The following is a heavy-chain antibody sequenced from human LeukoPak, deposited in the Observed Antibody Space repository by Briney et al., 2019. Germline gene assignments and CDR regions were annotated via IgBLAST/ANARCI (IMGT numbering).Heavy chain of an antibody. Sequence: GGSLRLSCAASGFTFSSYAMHWVRQAPGKGLEWVAVISYDGSNKYYADSVKGRFTISRDNSKNTLYLQMNSLRAEDTAVYYCAGDQSGGINYYDRGAFDIWGQGTMVTVSS. CDR2: ISYDGSNK. CDR1: GFTFSSYA. D-gene: IGHD3-22*01. J-gene: IGHJ3*02. CDR3: AGDQSGGINYYDRGAFDI. V-gene: IGHV3-30-3*01.